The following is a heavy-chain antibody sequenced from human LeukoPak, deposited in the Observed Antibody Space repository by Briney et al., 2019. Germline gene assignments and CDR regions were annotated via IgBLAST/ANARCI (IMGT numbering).Heavy chain of an antibody. CDR1: GGSISSGSYY. D-gene: IGHD6-6*01. Sequence: SQTLSLTCTVSGGSISSGSYYWSWIRQPAGKGLEWIGRNYTSGSTNYNPSLKSRVTISVDTSKNQFSLKLSSVTAADTAVYYCARVGIAARGDAFDIWGQGTMVTVSS. V-gene: IGHV4-61*02. J-gene: IGHJ3*02. CDR2: NYTSGST. CDR3: ARVGIAARGDAFDI.